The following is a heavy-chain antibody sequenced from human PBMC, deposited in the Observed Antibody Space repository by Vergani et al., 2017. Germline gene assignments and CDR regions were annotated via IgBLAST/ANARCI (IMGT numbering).Heavy chain of an antibody. J-gene: IGHJ4*02. D-gene: IGHD3-22*01. Sequence: QVQLQQWGAGLLKPSETLSLTCAVYGGSFSGYYWSWIRQPPGKGLEWIGYIYYSGSTNYNPSLKSRVTISVDTSKNQFSLKLSSVTAADTAVYYCAREGYYDSSGYYLFDYWGQGTLVTVSS. CDR2: IYYSGST. V-gene: IGHV4-34*11. CDR1: GGSFSGYY. CDR3: AREGYYDSSGYYLFDY.